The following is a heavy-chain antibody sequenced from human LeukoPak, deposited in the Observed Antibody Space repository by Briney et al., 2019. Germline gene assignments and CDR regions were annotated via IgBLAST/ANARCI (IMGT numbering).Heavy chain of an antibody. CDR1: GFTFSSYW. Sequence: GGSLRLSCAASGFTFSSYWMSWVRQAPGKGLEWVANIKHDGREKYYVDSVKGRFTISRDNAKNSLYLQMNSLRAEDTAVYYCARWGYYGSGSYCLDYWGQGTLVTVSS. CDR3: ARWGYYGSGSYCLDY. D-gene: IGHD3-10*01. V-gene: IGHV3-7*04. CDR2: IKHDGREK. J-gene: IGHJ4*02.